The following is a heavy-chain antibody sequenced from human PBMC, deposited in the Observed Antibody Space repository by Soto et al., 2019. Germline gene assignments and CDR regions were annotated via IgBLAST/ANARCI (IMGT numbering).Heavy chain of an antibody. Sequence: PSETLSLTCAVYGGSFSGYYWSWIRQPPGKGLEWIGEINHSGSTNYNPSLKSRVTISVDTSKNQFSLKLSSVTAADTAVYYCARVRQGYCSSTSCHHYYYYGMDVWGQGTTVTVSS. V-gene: IGHV4-34*01. D-gene: IGHD2-2*01. CDR3: ARVRQGYCSSTSCHHYYYYGMDV. J-gene: IGHJ6*02. CDR1: GGSFSGYY. CDR2: INHSGST.